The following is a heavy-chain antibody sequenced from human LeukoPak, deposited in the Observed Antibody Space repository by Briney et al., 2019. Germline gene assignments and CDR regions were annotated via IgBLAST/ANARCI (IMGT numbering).Heavy chain of an antibody. CDR2: ISYSGST. CDR1: GASISSGDYC. CDR3: ARGGTTGYSLPDP. D-gene: IGHD3-9*01. J-gene: IGHJ5*02. V-gene: IGHV4-30-4*01. Sequence: SQTLSLTCTVSGASISSGDYCWSWIRQPPGKGLEWIGYISYSGSTYYNPSLKSRVTISVDTSKNQFSLRLSSGTAADTAVYYCARGGTTGYSLPDPWGQGTLVTVSS.